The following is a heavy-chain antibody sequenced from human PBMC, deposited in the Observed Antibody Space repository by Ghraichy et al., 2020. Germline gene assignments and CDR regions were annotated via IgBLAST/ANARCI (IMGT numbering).Heavy chain of an antibody. Sequence: GESLNISCAASGFTFSSFAMNWVRQAPGKGLEWVAKISGSGDIIYYTDAVKGRFTISRDNYESTLHLQMNSLRAEDTGAYYCAKVLVGGEGHAGSVFDYWGPGTLVTVSS. CDR2: ISGSGDII. J-gene: IGHJ4*02. D-gene: IGHD1-26*01. CDR1: GFTFSSFA. V-gene: IGHV3-23*01. CDR3: AKVLVGGEGHAGSVFDY.